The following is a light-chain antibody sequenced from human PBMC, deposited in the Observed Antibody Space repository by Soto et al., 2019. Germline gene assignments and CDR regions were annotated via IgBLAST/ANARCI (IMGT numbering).Light chain of an antibody. CDR2: DAS. CDR3: QQYGNSRA. V-gene: IGKV3-20*01. CDR1: QSVSTSY. J-gene: IGKJ1*01. Sequence: EILLTQSPGTLSLSPGERATLSCRASQSVSTSYLAWYQQKPGQALRLLIYDASSRATGIPDRFSGSGSGTDFTLTISRLESEDFAVYYCQQYGNSRAFGQGTKVDIK.